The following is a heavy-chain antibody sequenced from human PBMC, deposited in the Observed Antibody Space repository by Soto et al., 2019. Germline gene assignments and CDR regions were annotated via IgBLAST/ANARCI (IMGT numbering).Heavy chain of an antibody. J-gene: IGHJ6*02. CDR1: GFAFSSYG. Sequence: GESLKISCAASGFAFSSYGMHWVRQAPGKGLEWVAVISYDGTNKYYADSVKGRFTIFRDNSKNTLYVQMNSLRGEDTAVYYCARDRYCSGGKCPDYYYGVDVWGQGTTVTVSS. CDR2: ISYDGTNK. D-gene: IGHD2-15*01. CDR3: ARDRYCSGGKCPDYYYGVDV. V-gene: IGHV3-30*03.